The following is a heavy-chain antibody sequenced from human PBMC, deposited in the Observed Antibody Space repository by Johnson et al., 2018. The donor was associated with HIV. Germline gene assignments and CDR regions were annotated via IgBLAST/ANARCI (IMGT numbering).Heavy chain of an antibody. CDR1: GFTFDDYG. CDR2: LHWTGGST. J-gene: IGHJ3*02. V-gene: IGHV3-20*04. Sequence: VQLVESGGGVVRPGGSLRLSCAASGFTFDDYGMSWVRQAPGKGLEWVSGLHWTGGSTGYADSVKGRFTISRDTAKNSLYLQMNIMRAEDTAVYYCARAPGAVPKPGTGSNDAFDIWGQGTMVTVSS. CDR3: ARAPGAVPKPGTGSNDAFDI. D-gene: IGHD1-1*01.